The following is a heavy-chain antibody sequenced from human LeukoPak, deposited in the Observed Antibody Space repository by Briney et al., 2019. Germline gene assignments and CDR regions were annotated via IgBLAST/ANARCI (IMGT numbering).Heavy chain of an antibody. CDR2: IYHSGIT. CDR1: GSSISSSYF. CDR3: CSFYSSSGYRGRYSMDV. Sequence: LETLSLTCTVSGSSISSSYFWGWIRQPPGKGLEWIGSIYHSGITYYTSSLKSRVTISVDASKNQFSLRLNSVTAADTAVYYCCSFYSSSGYRGRYSMDVWGQGTTVTVSS. J-gene: IGHJ6*02. D-gene: IGHD6-13*01. V-gene: IGHV4-38-2*02.